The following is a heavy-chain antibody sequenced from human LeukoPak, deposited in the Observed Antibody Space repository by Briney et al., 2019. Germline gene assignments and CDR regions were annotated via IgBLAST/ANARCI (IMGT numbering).Heavy chain of an antibody. D-gene: IGHD6-19*01. CDR1: GFTFSSYE. Sequence: GGSLRLTCAASGFTFSSYEMNWVRQAPGKGLEWVSYISSSGSTIYYADSVKGRFTISRDNAKNSLYLQMNSLRAEDTAVYYSARAKGVSGWYFGGQGTLVTVSS. CDR3: ARAKGVSGWYF. V-gene: IGHV3-48*03. CDR2: ISSSGSTI. J-gene: IGHJ4*02.